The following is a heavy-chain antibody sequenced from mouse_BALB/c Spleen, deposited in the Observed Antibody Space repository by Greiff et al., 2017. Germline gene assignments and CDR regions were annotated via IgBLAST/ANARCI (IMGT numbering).Heavy chain of an antibody. J-gene: IGHJ2*01. V-gene: IGHV1-4*02. CDR1: GYTFTSYT. CDR2: INPSSGYT. CDR3: ARGVTTVVAKGY. Sequence: QVQLQQSAAELARPGASVKMSCKASGYTFTSYTMHWVKQRPGQGLEWIGYINPSSGYTEYNQKFKDKTTLTADKSSSTAYMQLSSLTSEDSAVYYCARGVTTVVAKGYWGQGTTRTVSS. D-gene: IGHD1-1*01.